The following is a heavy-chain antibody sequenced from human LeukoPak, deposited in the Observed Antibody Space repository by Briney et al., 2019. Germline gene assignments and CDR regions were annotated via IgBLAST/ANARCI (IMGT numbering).Heavy chain of an antibody. Sequence: SGTLSLTCGVSGGSISSTNWWSWVRQPPGQRLEWIGEISLSGVTNYNPSLKSRVTMSLDRSKNHLSLTLTSVTAADTAVYYCSRESGAFSPFGYWGQGTLVTVSS. V-gene: IGHV4-4*02. CDR1: GGSISSTNW. D-gene: IGHD1-26*01. CDR2: ISLSGVT. J-gene: IGHJ4*02. CDR3: SRESGAFSPFGY.